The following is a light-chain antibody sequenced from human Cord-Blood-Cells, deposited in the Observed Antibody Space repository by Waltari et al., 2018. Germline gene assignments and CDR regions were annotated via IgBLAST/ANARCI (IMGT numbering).Light chain of an antibody. J-gene: IGKJ2*01. CDR3: QQSYSTPYT. CDR1: QSISSY. V-gene: IGKV1-39*01. Sequence: DIQMTQPPSSLSASVGDRVTITFRASQSISSYLNWYQQKPGKAPKLLFYAASSLQSGVPSRCSGSGSGTDFTLTISSLQPEDFATYYCQQSYSTPYTFGQGTKLEIK. CDR2: AAS.